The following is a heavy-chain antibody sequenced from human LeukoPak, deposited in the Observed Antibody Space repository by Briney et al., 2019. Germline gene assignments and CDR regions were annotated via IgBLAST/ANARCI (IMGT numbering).Heavy chain of an antibody. CDR1: GFTFSSYA. CDR3: AKVEIRRQFDY. D-gene: IGHD3-16*01. V-gene: IGHV3-7*03. CDR2: IKQDGSEK. J-gene: IGHJ4*02. Sequence: PGVSLRLSCAASGFTFSSYAMSWVRQAPGKGLEWVANIKQDGSEKYYVDSVKGRFTISRDNAKNSLYLQMNSLRAEDTAVYYCAKVEIRRQFDYWGQGTLVTVSS.